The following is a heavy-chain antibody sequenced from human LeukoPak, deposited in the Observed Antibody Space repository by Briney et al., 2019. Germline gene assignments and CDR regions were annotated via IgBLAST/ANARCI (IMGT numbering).Heavy chain of an antibody. V-gene: IGHV3-23*01. J-gene: IGHJ4*02. D-gene: IGHD6-13*01. Sequence: GGSLRLSCAASGFTFSSYAMSWVRQAPGKGLEWVSAISGSGGSTYYADSVKGRFTISRDNSKNTLHLQMNSLRAEDTAVYYCAHLREQLVRRWGQGTLVTVSS. CDR2: ISGSGGST. CDR3: AHLREQLVRR. CDR1: GFTFSSYA.